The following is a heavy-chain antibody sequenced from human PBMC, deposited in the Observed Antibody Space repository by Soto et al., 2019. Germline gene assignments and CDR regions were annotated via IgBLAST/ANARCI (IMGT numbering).Heavy chain of an antibody. CDR2: ISAHNGNT. D-gene: IGHD1-1*01. Sequence: QVHLVQSGAEVKKPGASVKVSCQASGYAFTTYGITWGRQAPGQGLEWMGWISAHNGNTNCAQKPQGRVTVTRDTSTSTAYMELRSLRSDDTAVYYCARGRYGDYWGQGALVTVSS. J-gene: IGHJ4*02. V-gene: IGHV1-18*01. CDR3: ARGRYGDY. CDR1: GYAFTTYG.